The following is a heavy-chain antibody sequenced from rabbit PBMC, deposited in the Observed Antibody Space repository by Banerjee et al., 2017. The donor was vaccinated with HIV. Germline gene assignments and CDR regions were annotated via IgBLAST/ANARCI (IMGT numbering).Heavy chain of an antibody. J-gene: IGHJ6*01. CDR3: ARGDVGYAGYGVATDL. CDR2: IYSSNGDK. V-gene: IGHV1S47*01. Sequence: QEQLVESGGGLVQPEGSLTLTCKASGSDISSNAMCWVRQAPGKGLELIACIYSSNGDKWYASWVNGRFTISRSTSLNTVDLKMTSLTVADTATYFCARGDVGYAGYGVATDLWGPGTLVTVS. CDR1: GSDISSNA. D-gene: IGHD3-1*01.